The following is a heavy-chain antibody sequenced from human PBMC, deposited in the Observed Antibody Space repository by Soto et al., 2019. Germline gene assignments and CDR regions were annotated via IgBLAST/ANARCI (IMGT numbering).Heavy chain of an antibody. CDR1: GCTFISYA. CDR3: APGIRGGWPNYYYGMDV. J-gene: IGHJ6*02. D-gene: IGHD1-20*01. V-gene: IGHV3-30-3*01. CDR2: ISYDGSNK. Sequence: PGVSMRVSWAASGCTFISYARHWVRQAPGKGLEWVAVISYDGSNKYYADSVKGRFTISRDNSKNTLYLQMNSLRAEDTAVYYCAPGIRGGWPNYYYGMDVWGQGTTVTVSS.